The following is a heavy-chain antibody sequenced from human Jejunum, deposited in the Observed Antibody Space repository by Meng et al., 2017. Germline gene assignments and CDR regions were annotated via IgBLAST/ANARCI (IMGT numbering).Heavy chain of an antibody. CDR3: AKEWSGYMGKSYYFDF. Sequence: GESLKISCASSGFPFRPSAMHWVRQAPGKELEGVSGLSANGGDAMYSESVKGRFTISRDDSKNTLYLQMNSLRVEDTAVYYCAKEWSGYMGKSYYFDFWGQGIQVTVSS. V-gene: IGHV3-23*01. CDR2: LSANGGDA. J-gene: IGHJ4*02. D-gene: IGHD5-12*01. CDR1: GFPFRPSA.